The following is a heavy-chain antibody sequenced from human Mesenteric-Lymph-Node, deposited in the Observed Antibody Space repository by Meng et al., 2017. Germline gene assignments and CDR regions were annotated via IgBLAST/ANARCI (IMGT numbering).Heavy chain of an antibody. CDR1: GFSVSNSF. Sequence: GGSLRLSCEASGFSVSNSFMSWVRQAPGKGLEWVSSISSSSYIYYADSVKGRFTISRDNAKNSLYLQMNSLRAEDTAVYYCARDPQLLWFGELLPTYYYYYGMDVWGQGTTVTVSS. J-gene: IGHJ6*02. V-gene: IGHV3-69-1*01. CDR2: ISSSSYI. CDR3: ARDPQLLWFGELLPTYYYYYGMDV. D-gene: IGHD3-10*01.